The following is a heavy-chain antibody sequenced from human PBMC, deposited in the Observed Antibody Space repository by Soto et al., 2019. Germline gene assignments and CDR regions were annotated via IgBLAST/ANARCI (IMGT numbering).Heavy chain of an antibody. V-gene: IGHV3-33*01. J-gene: IGHJ5*02. CDR1: GFTFSSYG. CDR2: IWYDGSNK. Sequence: QVQLVESGGCVVQPGRSLRLSCAASGFTFSSYGMHCVRQAPGKGLEWVAVIWYDGSNKYYADSVKGRFTISRDNSKNTLYLQMNSLRAADTAVYYCERGSHVTMVRGNINPCGQGTLVTVSS. D-gene: IGHD3-10*01. CDR3: ERGSHVTMVRGNINP.